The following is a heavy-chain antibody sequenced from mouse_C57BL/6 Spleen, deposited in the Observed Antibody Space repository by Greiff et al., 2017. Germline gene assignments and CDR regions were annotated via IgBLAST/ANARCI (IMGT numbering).Heavy chain of an antibody. CDR1: GYTFTSYW. CDR3: AEGNYDYEAWFAY. D-gene: IGHD2-4*01. Sequence: QVQLQQPGAELVRPGTSVKLSCKASGYTFTSYWMHWVKQRPGQGLEWIGVIDPSDSYTNYNQKFKGKATLTVDTSSSTAYMQLSSLTSEDSAVXYCAEGNYDYEAWFAYWGQGTLVTVSA. J-gene: IGHJ3*01. V-gene: IGHV1-59*01. CDR2: IDPSDSYT.